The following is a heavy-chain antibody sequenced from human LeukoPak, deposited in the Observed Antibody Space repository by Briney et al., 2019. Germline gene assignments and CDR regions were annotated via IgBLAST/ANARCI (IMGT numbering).Heavy chain of an antibody. D-gene: IGHD2-2*02. Sequence: PSETLSLTCTVSGGSISGYYWSWVRQPPGKALEWVSAISGSGGSTYYADSVKGRFTISRDNSKNTLYLQMNSLRAEDTAVYYCAKDDFGYCSSTSCYMSSDYWGQGTLVTVSS. J-gene: IGHJ4*02. CDR1: GGSISGYY. CDR2: ISGSGGST. CDR3: AKDDFGYCSSTSCYMSSDY. V-gene: IGHV3-23*01.